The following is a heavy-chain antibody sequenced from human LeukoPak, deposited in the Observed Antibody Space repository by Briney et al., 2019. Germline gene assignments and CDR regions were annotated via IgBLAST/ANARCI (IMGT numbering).Heavy chain of an antibody. V-gene: IGHV4-34*01. Sequence: PSETLSLTCAVYGGSFSGYYWSWIRQPPGKGLEWIGEINHSGSTNYNPSLKSRVTISVDTSKNQFSLKLSSVTAADTAVYYCARKGCSSTSCYNDYWGQGTLVTVSS. CDR3: ARKGCSSTSCYNDY. CDR2: INHSGST. D-gene: IGHD2-2*02. CDR1: GGSFSGYY. J-gene: IGHJ4*02.